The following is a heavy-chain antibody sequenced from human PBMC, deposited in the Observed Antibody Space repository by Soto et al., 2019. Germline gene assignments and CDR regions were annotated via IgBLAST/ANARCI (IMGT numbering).Heavy chain of an antibody. CDR2: ILVGGST. V-gene: IGHV3-23*01. CDR1: GFTCSSYD. D-gene: IGHD2-8*02. Sequence: PGGSLRLSCAASGFTCSSYDVSWVSQAPGKGLEWVSTILVGGSTHYPDSVKGRFTISRDNSKNTVFLQMNSLTAGDTAVYYCAKATATGGGAFDICGQGTMVTVSS. CDR3: AKATATGGGAFDI. J-gene: IGHJ3*02.